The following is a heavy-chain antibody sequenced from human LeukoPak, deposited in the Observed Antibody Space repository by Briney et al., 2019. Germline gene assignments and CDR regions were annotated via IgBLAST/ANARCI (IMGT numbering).Heavy chain of an antibody. CDR1: GFTFDDYG. CDR3: ARVVRGYYDRSGYSPTYYFDY. D-gene: IGHD3-22*01. CDR2: INWNGGIT. V-gene: IGHV3-20*04. J-gene: IGHJ4*02. Sequence: GGSLRLSCAASGFTFDDYGISWVRQGPGKGLEWVSGINWNGGITGFADSVKGRFTISRDNAKNSLYLQMNSLRAADTALYYCARVVRGYYDRSGYSPTYYFDYWGQGTLVTVSS.